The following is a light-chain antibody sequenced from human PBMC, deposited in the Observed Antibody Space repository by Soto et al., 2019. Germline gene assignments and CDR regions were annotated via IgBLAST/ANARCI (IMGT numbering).Light chain of an antibody. V-gene: IGKV3-15*01. CDR1: QSISSN. CDR2: DAS. CDR3: QQYKNWLRWT. J-gene: IGKJ1*01. Sequence: EIVMTQSPATLSVSPGEKATLSCRASQSISSNLAWYQQRPGQGPRLLIYDASTRATGIPARFSGSGSGTDFTLTINSLQSEDFAVDYCQQYKNWLRWTFGQGTKVEIK.